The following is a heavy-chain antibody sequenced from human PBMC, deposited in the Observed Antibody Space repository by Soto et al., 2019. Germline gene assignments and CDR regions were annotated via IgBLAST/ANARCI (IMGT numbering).Heavy chain of an antibody. Sequence: SVKVSCKASGGTFSSYAISWVRQAPGQGLEWMGGIIPIFGTANYAQKFQGRVTMTTDTSTSTAYMELRSLRSDDTAVYYCARALRYFDWLGYFDYWGQGTLVTV. CDR3: ARALRYFDWLGYFDY. J-gene: IGHJ4*02. D-gene: IGHD3-9*01. CDR1: GGTFSSYA. CDR2: IIPIFGTA. V-gene: IGHV1-69*05.